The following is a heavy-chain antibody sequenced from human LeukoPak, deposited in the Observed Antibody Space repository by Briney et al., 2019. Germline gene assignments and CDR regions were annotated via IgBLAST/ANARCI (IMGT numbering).Heavy chain of an antibody. V-gene: IGHV4-39*01. J-gene: IGHJ4*02. CDR2: IYYSGST. CDR3: AISFPPPYYDFWSGYPYFDY. CDR1: GGSISSGSYY. Sequence: SESLSLTCTVSGGSISSGSYYGGWIRQPPGKGLEWIGSIYYSGSTYNNPSPKSRVTISVDTSKNQFSLKLSSVTAADTAVYYCAISFPPPYYDFWSGYPYFDYWGQGTLVTASS. D-gene: IGHD3-3*01.